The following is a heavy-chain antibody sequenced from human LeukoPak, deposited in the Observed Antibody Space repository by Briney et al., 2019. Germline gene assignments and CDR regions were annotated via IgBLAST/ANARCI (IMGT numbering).Heavy chain of an antibody. CDR3: AKGSWFGATSYYGMDV. Sequence: GGSLRLSCAAPGFTFSSYAMSWVRQAPGKGLEWVSAISGSGGSTYYADSVKGRFTISRDNSKNTLCLQMNSLRAEDTAVYYCAKGSWFGATSYYGMDVWGKGTTVTVSS. J-gene: IGHJ6*04. V-gene: IGHV3-23*01. CDR1: GFTFSSYA. D-gene: IGHD3-10*01. CDR2: ISGSGGST.